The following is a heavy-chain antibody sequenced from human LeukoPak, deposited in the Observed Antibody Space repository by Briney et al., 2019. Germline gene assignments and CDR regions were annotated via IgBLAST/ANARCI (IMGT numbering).Heavy chain of an antibody. J-gene: IGHJ4*02. V-gene: IGHV4-59*08. CDR2: IYYSGST. D-gene: IGHD3-22*01. CDR3: ARQGDSSGYLPLDY. Sequence: SETLSLTCTVSGGSISSYYWSWIRQPPGKGLEWIGYIYYSGSTNYNPSLKSRVTISVDKSKNQFSLKLSSVTAADTAVYYCARQGDSSGYLPLDYWGQGTLVTVSS. CDR1: GGSISSYY.